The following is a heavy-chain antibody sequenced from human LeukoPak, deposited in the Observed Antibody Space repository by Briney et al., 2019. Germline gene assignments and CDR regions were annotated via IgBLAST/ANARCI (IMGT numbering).Heavy chain of an antibody. J-gene: IGHJ6*03. Sequence: ASVKVSCTASGYTFTGYYMHWVRQAPGQGLEWMGWINPNSGGTNYAQKFQGRVTMTRDTSISTAYMELSRLRSDDTAVYYCARGIAAAGPNYYYYYMDVWGKGTTVTVSS. D-gene: IGHD6-13*01. CDR2: INPNSGGT. CDR1: GYTFTGYY. CDR3: ARGIAAAGPNYYYYYMDV. V-gene: IGHV1-2*02.